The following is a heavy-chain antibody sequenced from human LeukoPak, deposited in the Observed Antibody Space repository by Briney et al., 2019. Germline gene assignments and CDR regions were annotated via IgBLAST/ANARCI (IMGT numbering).Heavy chain of an antibody. Sequence: ASVKVSCKVSGYTLTELSMHWVRQAPGKGLEWMGGFDPEDGETIYAQKFQGRVTMTEDTSTDTAYMELSSLRSEDTAVYYCAKDQELLYPHAFDIWGQGTMVTVSS. CDR1: GYTLTELS. CDR2: FDPEDGET. CDR3: AKDQELLYPHAFDI. J-gene: IGHJ3*02. D-gene: IGHD2-8*01. V-gene: IGHV1-24*01.